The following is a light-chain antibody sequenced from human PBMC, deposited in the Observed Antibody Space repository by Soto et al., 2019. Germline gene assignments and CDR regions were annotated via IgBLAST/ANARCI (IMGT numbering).Light chain of an antibody. CDR3: QQYNNWPVT. CDR1: QSVSSY. Sequence: IAVTQSPATLSLSPGERATLSCRASQSVSSYLAWYQQKPGQAPRLLIHGASTRATGIAARFSGSGSGTEFTLTISGLQSEDFATYYCQQYNNWPVTFGGGTKVDIK. V-gene: IGKV3D-15*01. J-gene: IGKJ4*01. CDR2: GAS.